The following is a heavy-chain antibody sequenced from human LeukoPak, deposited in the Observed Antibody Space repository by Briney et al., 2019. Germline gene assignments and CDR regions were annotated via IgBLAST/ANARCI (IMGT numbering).Heavy chain of an antibody. Sequence: PSETLSLTCAVSGYSISSAYYWGWIRQPPGKGLEWIGSIYHSGSAYYNPSLKSRVTISVDTSKNQFSVTLSSVTAADTAVYYCASYNSGWYYFDYWGQVTLVTVSS. V-gene: IGHV4-38-2*01. CDR3: ASYNSGWYYFDY. CDR2: IYHSGSA. CDR1: GYSISSAYY. J-gene: IGHJ4*02. D-gene: IGHD6-19*01.